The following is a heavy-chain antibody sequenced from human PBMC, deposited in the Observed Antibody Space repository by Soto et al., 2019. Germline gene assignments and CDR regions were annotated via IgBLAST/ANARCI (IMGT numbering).Heavy chain of an antibody. Sequence: QVQLQQWGAGLLKPSETLSLTCAVYGGSFSGYYWSWIRQPPGKGLEWIGEINHSGSTNYNPSLKSRVTRSVDTSKNEFSLKLSSVTAADTAVYYCAREGSGWYVFVDYWGQGTLVTVSS. V-gene: IGHV4-34*01. CDR1: GGSFSGYY. J-gene: IGHJ4*02. CDR3: AREGSGWYVFVDY. CDR2: INHSGST. D-gene: IGHD6-19*01.